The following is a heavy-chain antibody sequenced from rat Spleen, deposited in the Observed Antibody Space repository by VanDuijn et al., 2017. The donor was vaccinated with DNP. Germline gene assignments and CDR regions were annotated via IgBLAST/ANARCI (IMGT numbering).Heavy chain of an antibody. CDR3: TVAYYGRYAH. V-gene: IGHV10-4*01. CDR2: ISIKTHNYAT. D-gene: IGHD1-11*01. Sequence: EVQLVESGGGLVQPKGSLKLSCAASGFDFNTYAMNWVRQAPGKGLDWLASISIKTHNYATLYADSVKERFTISRDDSQSMVYLQMNNLKTEDTAFYYCTVAYYGRYAHWGQGVMVTVSS. J-gene: IGHJ2*01. CDR1: GFDFNTYA.